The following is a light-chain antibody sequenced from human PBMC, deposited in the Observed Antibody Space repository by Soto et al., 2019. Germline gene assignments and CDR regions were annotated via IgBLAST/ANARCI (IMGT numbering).Light chain of an antibody. J-gene: IGKJ5*01. CDR3: QQYNSWPIT. Sequence: EFLMAQSPDTLHVSPGERVTLSCMASQSVSDNLAWYQQKPGQGPRLLVYRASTRTLGIPARFSGSESGTEFTLTISSLQSEDFAVYYCQQYNSWPITFGQGTRLEIK. CDR1: QSVSDN. CDR2: RAS. V-gene: IGKV3-15*01.